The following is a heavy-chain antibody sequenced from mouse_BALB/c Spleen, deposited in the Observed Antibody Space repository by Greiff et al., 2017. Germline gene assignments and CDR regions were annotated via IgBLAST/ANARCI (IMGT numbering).Heavy chain of an antibody. CDR3: TNYGSRYYYAMDY. D-gene: IGHD1-1*01. J-gene: IGHJ4*01. Sequence: QVQLKESGAELVRPGASVTLSCKASGYTFTDYEMHWVKQTPVHGLEWIGAIDPETGGTAYNQKFKGKATLTADKSSSTAYMELRSLTSEDSAVYYCTNYGSRYYYAMDYWGQGTSVTVSS. CDR2: IDPETGGT. V-gene: IGHV1-15*01. CDR1: GYTFTDYE.